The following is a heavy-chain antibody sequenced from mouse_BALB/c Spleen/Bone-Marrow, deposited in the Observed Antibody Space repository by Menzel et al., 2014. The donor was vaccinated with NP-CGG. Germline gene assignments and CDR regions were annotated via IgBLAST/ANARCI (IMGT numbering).Heavy chain of an antibody. CDR3: ARLGYYGSFAY. D-gene: IGHD1-1*02. J-gene: IGHJ3*01. Sequence: EVNVVESGGGLVQPGGSLELSCAASGFDFSRYWMSWVRQAPGKGLEWIGEINPDSSTINYTPSLKDKFIISRDNAKNTLYLQMNKVRSEDTALYYCARLGYYGSFAYWGQGTLVTVSA. CDR1: GFDFSRYW. V-gene: IGHV4-1*02. CDR2: INPDSSTI.